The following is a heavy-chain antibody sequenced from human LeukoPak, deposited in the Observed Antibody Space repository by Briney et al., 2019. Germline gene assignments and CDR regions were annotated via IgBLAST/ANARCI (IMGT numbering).Heavy chain of an antibody. V-gene: IGHV3-23*01. CDR2: ISGSGGST. D-gene: IGHD3-22*01. Sequence: PGGTLRLSYAASGCTFSSYAMSWVRQAPGKGLEWVSAISGSGGSTYYADSVNGRLTISRDNSKNTLYLQMNSLRAEDTAVYYCAKDAYYYDSSGYYAAIDYWGQGTLVTVSS. J-gene: IGHJ4*02. CDR1: GCTFSSYA. CDR3: AKDAYYYDSSGYYAAIDY.